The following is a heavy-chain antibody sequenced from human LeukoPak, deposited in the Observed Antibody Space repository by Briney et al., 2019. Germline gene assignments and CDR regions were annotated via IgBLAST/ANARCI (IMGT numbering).Heavy chain of an antibody. D-gene: IGHD1-26*01. CDR2: TYYRSEWHT. V-gene: IGHV6-1*01. Sequence: SQTLSLTCAVSGDSVSNKNAAWNWIRQSPSRGLEWLGRTYYRSEWHTDYAFSVKGRITINADTSKNQFSLQLGYVTPEDTAVYYCASGWALPWGQGTLVTVSS. CDR1: GDSVSNKNAA. J-gene: IGHJ5*02. CDR3: ASGWALP.